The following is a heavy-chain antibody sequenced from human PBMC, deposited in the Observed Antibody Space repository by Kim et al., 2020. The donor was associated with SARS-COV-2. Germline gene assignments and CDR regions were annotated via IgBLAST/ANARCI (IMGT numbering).Heavy chain of an antibody. CDR1: GFTFRSYE. CDR3: ARGDAIFNFYYGMDV. D-gene: IGHD2-21*01. CDR2: IYDIGNTT. J-gene: IGHJ6*02. V-gene: IGHV3-48*03. Sequence: GGSLRLSCAASGFTFRSYEMTWVRQAPGKGLDWVAYIYDIGNTTHYADSVRGRFTISIDDAKGSLYLQMNSLRAEDTAVYYCARGDAIFNFYYGMDVWGRGTTVTVSS.